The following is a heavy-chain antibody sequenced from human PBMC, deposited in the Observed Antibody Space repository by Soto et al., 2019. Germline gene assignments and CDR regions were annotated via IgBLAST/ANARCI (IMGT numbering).Heavy chain of an antibody. D-gene: IGHD4-17*01. Sequence: QVQLVQSGAEVKKPGSSVKVSCKASGGSFSTYGINWVRLAPGQGLEWMGGIIPKFGTTNYAQKFRGRVTITADDDTNTAYMELNYLRSEDTAVYFCARELDPYYGGNSLSLDYWGQGTLVTVSS. J-gene: IGHJ4*02. CDR2: IIPKFGTT. V-gene: IGHV1-69*13. CDR1: GGSFSTYG. CDR3: ARELDPYYGGNSLSLDY.